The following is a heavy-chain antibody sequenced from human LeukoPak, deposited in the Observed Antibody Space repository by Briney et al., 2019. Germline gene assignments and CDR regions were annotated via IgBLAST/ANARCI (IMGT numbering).Heavy chain of an antibody. CDR2: INPNSGGT. V-gene: IGHV1-2*06. CDR3: ARTYSGYYDSSGYPLRY. CDR1: GDTFTGYY. J-gene: IGHJ4*02. Sequence: ASVKVSYKASGDTFTGYYMHWVRQAPGQGLEWMGRINPNSGGTNYAQKSQGRVTMTRDTSISTAYMELSRLRSDDTAVYYCARTYSGYYDSSGYPLRYWGQGTLVTVSS. D-gene: IGHD3-22*01.